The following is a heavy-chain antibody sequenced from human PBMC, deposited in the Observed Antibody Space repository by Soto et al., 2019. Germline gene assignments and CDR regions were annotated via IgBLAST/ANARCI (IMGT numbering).Heavy chain of an antibody. CDR3: ARVNAEYSSSSFVWFDP. D-gene: IGHD6-6*01. Sequence: QVQLVQSGAEVKKPGSSVKVSCKASGGTFSSNAISWVRQAPGQGLEWMGGIIPIFGTANYAQKFQGRVTITADESTSTAYMELSSLRSEDTAVYYCARVNAEYSSSSFVWFDPWGQGTLVTVSS. CDR2: IIPIFGTA. V-gene: IGHV1-69*01. CDR1: GGTFSSNA. J-gene: IGHJ5*02.